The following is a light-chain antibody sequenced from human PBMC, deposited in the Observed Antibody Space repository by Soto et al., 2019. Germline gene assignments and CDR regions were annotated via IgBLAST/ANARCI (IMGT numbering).Light chain of an antibody. CDR2: EVS. Sequence: QSVLTQPASVSGSPGQSITISCTGTSSDVGGYKFVSWYQQHPGKAPKLMIYEVSNRPSGVSDRFSGSKSGNTASLTISGLQPEDEADYYCSSYTSSRTRVFGGGPKDRP. J-gene: IGLJ3*02. V-gene: IGLV2-14*01. CDR1: SSDVGGYKF. CDR3: SSYTSSRTRV.